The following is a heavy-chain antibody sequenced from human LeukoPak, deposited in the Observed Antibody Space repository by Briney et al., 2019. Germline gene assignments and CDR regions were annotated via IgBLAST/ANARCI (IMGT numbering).Heavy chain of an antibody. V-gene: IGHV4-4*07. CDR3: AREKSGTLTRAYYYIDV. J-gene: IGHJ6*03. Sequence: PSDTLSLTCTVSGDSMHSYYWSWIRQSPEKGLEWIGRAYSGVNAYYNPSLQSRVTISVDKSNNQFSLDLASVTAADTALYYCAREKSGTLTRAYYYIDVWGKGITVTVSS. CDR2: AYSGVNA. CDR1: GDSMHSYY. D-gene: IGHD1-26*01.